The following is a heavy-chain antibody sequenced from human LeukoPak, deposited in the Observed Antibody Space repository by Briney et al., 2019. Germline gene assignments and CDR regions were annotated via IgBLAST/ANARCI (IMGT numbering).Heavy chain of an antibody. CDR2: IGGST. V-gene: IGHV3-23*01. Sequence: GGSLRLSCAASGFTFSNSGMSWVRQAPGKGLEWVSGIGGSTYYRDSVKGRFTISRDNSKNTLYLQMNSLRVEDTAVYYCAISSGSYDYWGQGTLVTVSS. CDR3: AISSGSYDY. D-gene: IGHD1-26*01. CDR1: GFTFSNSG. J-gene: IGHJ4*02.